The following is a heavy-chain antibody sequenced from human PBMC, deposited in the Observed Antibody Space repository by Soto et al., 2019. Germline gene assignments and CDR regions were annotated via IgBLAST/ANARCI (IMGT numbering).Heavy chain of an antibody. J-gene: IGHJ4*02. Sequence: PGGSLRLSCAASGLTFSSYWMSWVRQAPGKGLEWVANIKQDGSEKYYVDSVKGRFTISRDNAKNSLYLQMNSLRAEDTAVYYCARDSGYSYGPPDYWGQGTLVTVSS. CDR1: GLTFSSYW. CDR3: ARDSGYSYGPPDY. D-gene: IGHD5-18*01. CDR2: IKQDGSEK. V-gene: IGHV3-7*01.